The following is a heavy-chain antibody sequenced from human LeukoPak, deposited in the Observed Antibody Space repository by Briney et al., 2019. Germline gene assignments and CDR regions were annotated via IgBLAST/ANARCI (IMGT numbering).Heavy chain of an antibody. CDR3: AVQDIVVVPAAALDY. D-gene: IGHD2-2*01. CDR2: INPSGGST. V-gene: IGHV1-46*01. J-gene: IGHJ4*02. Sequence: ASVKVSCKASGYTFTSYYMHWVRQAPGQGLEWMGIINPSGGSTSYAQKFQGRVTMTRDTSTSTVYMELSRLRSDDTAVYYCAVQDIVVVPAAALDYWGQGTLVTVSS. CDR1: GYTFTSYY.